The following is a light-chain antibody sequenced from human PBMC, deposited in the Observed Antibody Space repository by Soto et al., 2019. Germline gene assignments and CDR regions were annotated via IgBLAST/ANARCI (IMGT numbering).Light chain of an antibody. V-gene: IGLV2-23*03. CDR3: CSYAGSSTFYVV. Sequence: QSALTQPASVSGSPGQSITISCTGTSNDVGSYNLVSWYQQHPGKAPKLMIYEGSKRPSGVSNRFSGSKSGNTASLTISGLQAEDEADYYCCSYAGSSTFYVVFGGGTQLTVL. CDR2: EGS. J-gene: IGLJ2*01. CDR1: SNDVGSYNL.